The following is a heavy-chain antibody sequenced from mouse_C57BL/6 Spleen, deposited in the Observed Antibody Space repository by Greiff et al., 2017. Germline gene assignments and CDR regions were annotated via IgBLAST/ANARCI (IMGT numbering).Heavy chain of an antibody. V-gene: IGHV1-18*01. J-gene: IGHJ1*03. Sequence: EVQLQESGPELVKPGASVKIPCKASGYTFTDYNMDWVKQSHGKSLEWIGDINPNNGGTIYNQKFKGKATLTVDKSSSTAYMELRSLTSEDTAVYYCARRDYGNYVGYFDVWGTGTTVTVSS. D-gene: IGHD2-1*01. CDR2: INPNNGGT. CDR3: ARRDYGNYVGYFDV. CDR1: GYTFTDYN.